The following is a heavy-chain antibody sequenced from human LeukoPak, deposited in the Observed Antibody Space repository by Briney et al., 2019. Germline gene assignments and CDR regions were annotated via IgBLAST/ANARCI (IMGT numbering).Heavy chain of an antibody. CDR1: GGSSSSYY. CDR2: IYYSGST. CDR3: ARDSILRNDFWTGDTPRGWLDP. Sequence: SETLSLTCTVSGGSSSSYYWSWIRQPPGKGLEWIGYIYYSGSTNYNPSLKSRVTISVDTSKNQFSLRLTSVTAADTAVYYCARDSILRNDFWTGDTPRGWLDPWGQGIRVTVSS. V-gene: IGHV4-59*01. J-gene: IGHJ5*02. D-gene: IGHD3/OR15-3a*01.